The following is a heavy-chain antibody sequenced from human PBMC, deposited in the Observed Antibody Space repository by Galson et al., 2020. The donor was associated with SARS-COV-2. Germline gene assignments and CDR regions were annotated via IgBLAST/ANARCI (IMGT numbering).Heavy chain of an antibody. CDR1: GFLLSSTREG. D-gene: IGHD3-22*01. CDR2: IYWNDDK. V-gene: IGHV2-5*01. J-gene: IGHJ3*02. Sequence: SGPTLVKPTQTLTLTCTFSGFLLSSTREGVGWIRQPSGKALEWLALIYWNDDKRYSQSLKSRLTITKDTSKNQVVLTMTNMDPVDTGTYFCAHSRYYYEGGGFCPEFDIWGQGTVVTVSS. CDR3: AHSRYYYEGGGFCPEFDI.